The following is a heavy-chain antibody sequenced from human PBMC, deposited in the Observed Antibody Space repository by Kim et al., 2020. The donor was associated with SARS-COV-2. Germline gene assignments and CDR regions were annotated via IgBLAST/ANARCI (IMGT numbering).Heavy chain of an antibody. V-gene: IGHV3-48*03. Sequence: GGSLRLSCAASGFTFSSYDMNWVRQAPGKGLEWVSFISSVGSTIYYADSVKGRFTISRDNAKNSLYLQMNSLRAEDTAVYYCARDELQYYDFWGGYLDDVLEIWGQGTMVTVSS. CDR1: GFTFSSYD. J-gene: IGHJ3*02. CDR2: ISSVGSTI. D-gene: IGHD3-3*01. CDR3: ARDELQYYDFWGGYLDDVLEI.